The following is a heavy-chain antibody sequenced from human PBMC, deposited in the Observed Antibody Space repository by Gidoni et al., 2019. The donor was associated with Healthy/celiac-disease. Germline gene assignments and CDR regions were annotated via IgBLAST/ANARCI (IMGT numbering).Heavy chain of an antibody. CDR1: GYRFTSYW. V-gene: IGHV5-51*01. J-gene: IGHJ3*02. D-gene: IGHD3-22*01. CDR3: ARLGYYYDSSGYYRPRLDAFDI. Sequence: EVQLVQSGAEVKTPGESLKISSMVSGYRFTSYWLGWVRQMPGKGLEWMGIIYPGDSDTRYSPSFQGQVTISADKSISTAYLQWSSLKASDTAMYYCARLGYYYDSSGYYRPRLDAFDIWGQGTMVTVSS. CDR2: IYPGDSDT.